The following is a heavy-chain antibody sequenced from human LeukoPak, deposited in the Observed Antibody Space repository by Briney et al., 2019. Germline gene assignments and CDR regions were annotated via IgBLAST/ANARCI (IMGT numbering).Heavy chain of an antibody. CDR1: GGTFSSYA. CDR3: ASSLLRYFDWLSPFDY. D-gene: IGHD3-9*01. Sequence: GSSVKVSCKASGGTFSSYANSWVRQAPGQGLEWMGGIIPIFGTANYAQKFQGRVTITADESTSTAYMELSSLRSEDTAVYYCASSLLRYFDWLSPFDYWGQGTLVTVSS. V-gene: IGHV1-69*01. J-gene: IGHJ4*02. CDR2: IIPIFGTA.